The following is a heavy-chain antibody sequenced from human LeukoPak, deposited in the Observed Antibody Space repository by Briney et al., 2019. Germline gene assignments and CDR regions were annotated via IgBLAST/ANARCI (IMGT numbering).Heavy chain of an antibody. J-gene: IGHJ6*04. V-gene: IGHV3-23*01. CDR2: ISGSGGNT. Sequence: GGSLRLSCATSGFTFSSYAMSWVRQAPGKGLEWVSSISGSGGNTYYADSVKGRFTIYRDNSKNTVYLQMNSLGAEDTAVYYCAELGITMIGGVWGKGTTVTISS. D-gene: IGHD3-10*02. CDR3: AELGITMIGGV. CDR1: GFTFSSYA.